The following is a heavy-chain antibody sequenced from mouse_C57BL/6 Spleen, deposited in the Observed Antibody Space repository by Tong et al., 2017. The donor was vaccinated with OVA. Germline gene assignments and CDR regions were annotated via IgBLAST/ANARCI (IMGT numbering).Heavy chain of an antibody. CDR2: ISYSGST. CDR3: ARFRNYAMDY. CDR1: GYSITSDYA. V-gene: IGHV3-2*02. J-gene: IGHJ4*01. Sequence: EVQLQESGPGLVKPSQSLSLTCTVTGYSITSDYAWNWIRQFPGNKLEWMCYISYSGSTSYNPSLKSRISITRDTSKNQCCMQLNTVTTEDTATYYWARFRNYAMDYWGQGTSLTVSS.